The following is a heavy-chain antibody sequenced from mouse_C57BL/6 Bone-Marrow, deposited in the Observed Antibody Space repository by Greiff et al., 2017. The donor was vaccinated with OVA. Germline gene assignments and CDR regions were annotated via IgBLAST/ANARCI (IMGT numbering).Heavy chain of an antibody. Sequence: EVQGVESGGGLVKPRGSLKLSCAASGFTFSSYTMSWVRQTPEKRLEWVATISGGGGNTYYPDSVKGRFTISRDNAKNTLYLQMSSLRSEDTALYYCARHPYYGWFAYWGQGTLVTVSA. CDR2: ISGGGGNT. CDR3: ARHPYYGWFAY. J-gene: IGHJ3*01. V-gene: IGHV5-9*01. CDR1: GFTFSSYT. D-gene: IGHD1-1*02.